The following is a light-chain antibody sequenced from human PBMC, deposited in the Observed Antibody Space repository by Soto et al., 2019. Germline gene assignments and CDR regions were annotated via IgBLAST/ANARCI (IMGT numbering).Light chain of an antibody. CDR1: QSVTSSY. CDR2: GAS. Sequence: FVLPQSPGTLSFSPGERATLSCRASQSVTSSYLAWYQQKPGQAPRLLIYGASSRATGIPDRFSGSGSGTDFTLTISRLEPEDFAVYYCQQHGTSPTFGQGTKVDIK. CDR3: QQHGTSPT. J-gene: IGKJ1*01. V-gene: IGKV3-20*01.